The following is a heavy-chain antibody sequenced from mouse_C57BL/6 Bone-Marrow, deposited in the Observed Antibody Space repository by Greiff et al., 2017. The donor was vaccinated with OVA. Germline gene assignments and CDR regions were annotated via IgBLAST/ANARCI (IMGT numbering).Heavy chain of an antibody. V-gene: IGHV1-81*01. J-gene: IGHJ3*01. CDR2: IYPRSGNT. CDR1: GYTLTSYG. CDR3: ARKDYDYDVSWFAY. Sequence: VKLQESGAELARPGASVKLSCKASGYTLTSYGISWVKQRTGQGLEWIGEIYPRSGNTYYNEKFKGKATLTADKSSSTAYMELRSLTSEDSAVYFCARKDYDYDVSWFAYWGQGTLVTVSA. D-gene: IGHD2-4*01.